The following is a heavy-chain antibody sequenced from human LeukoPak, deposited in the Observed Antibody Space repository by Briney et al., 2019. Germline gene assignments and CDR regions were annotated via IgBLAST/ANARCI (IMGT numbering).Heavy chain of an antibody. CDR3: ANDCSSTSCYSGPGGAFDI. D-gene: IGHD2-2*01. V-gene: IGHV3-43*02. CDR2: ISGDGGSS. CDR1: GFSFDYV. J-gene: IGHJ3*02. Sequence: PGGSLRLSCAASGFSFDYVMHWVRQAPGKGLEWVSLISGDGGSSYYADSVKGRFTISRDNSKNTLYLQMNSLRAEDTAVYYCANDCSSTSCYSGPGGAFDIWGQGTMVTVSS.